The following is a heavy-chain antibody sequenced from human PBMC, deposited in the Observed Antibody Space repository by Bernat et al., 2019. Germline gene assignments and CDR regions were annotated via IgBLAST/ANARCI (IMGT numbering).Heavy chain of an antibody. J-gene: IGHJ3*02. V-gene: IGHV4-30-4*01. Sequence: QVQLQESGPGLVKPSQTLSLTCTVSGGSISSGDYYWSWIRQPPGKGLEWIGYIYYSGSTYYNPSLKSRVTISVDTSKNQFSLKLSSVTAADTAMYYCASCSSTSCYDGAFDIWGQGTMVTVSS. CDR1: GGSISSGDYY. CDR3: ASCSSTSCYDGAFDI. D-gene: IGHD2-2*01. CDR2: IYYSGST.